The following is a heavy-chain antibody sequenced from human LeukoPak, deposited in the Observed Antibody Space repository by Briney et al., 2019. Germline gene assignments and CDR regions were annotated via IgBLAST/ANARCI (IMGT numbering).Heavy chain of an antibody. CDR2: IYSSGNT. Sequence: AGSLRLSCSASGFTFSKACMSWVRQAPGKGLEWVSIIYSSGNTYYADSVKGRFTISRDNSKSMLYIQKNTPRDEDTAVYYCARGTACVHQDHWGQGTLVTVSS. J-gene: IGHJ4*02. D-gene: IGHD5-18*01. CDR1: GFTFSKAC. CDR3: ARGTACVHQDH. V-gene: IGHV3-66*01.